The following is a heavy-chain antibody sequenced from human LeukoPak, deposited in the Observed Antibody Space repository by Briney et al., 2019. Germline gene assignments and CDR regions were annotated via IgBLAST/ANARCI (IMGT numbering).Heavy chain of an antibody. Sequence: GGSLRLSCAASKFSFSSYWMSWVRQAPGKGLEWVANIKEDGSEKYYVDSVKGRFTISRDNAKNSLYLQMHSLRAEDTAVYYCARDRTGSYYQSPPYYFDYWGQGTPVTVSS. CDR2: IKEDGSEK. D-gene: IGHD1-26*01. V-gene: IGHV3-7*03. J-gene: IGHJ4*02. CDR1: KFSFSSYW. CDR3: ARDRTGSYYQSPPYYFDY.